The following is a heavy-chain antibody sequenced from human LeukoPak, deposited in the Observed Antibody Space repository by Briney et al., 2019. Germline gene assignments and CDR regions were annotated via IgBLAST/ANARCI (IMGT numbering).Heavy chain of an antibody. D-gene: IGHD5-24*01. J-gene: IGHJ3*02. V-gene: IGHV1-2*02. CDR2: INPNSGGT. CDR1: GYTFTGYY. Sequence: GASVKVSCKASGYTFTGYYMHWVRQAPGQGLEWMGWINPNSGGTNYAQKFQGRVTMTRDTSISTAYMELSRLRSDDTAVYYCARDPGGYNPDAFDIWGQGTMVTVSS. CDR3: ARDPGGYNPDAFDI.